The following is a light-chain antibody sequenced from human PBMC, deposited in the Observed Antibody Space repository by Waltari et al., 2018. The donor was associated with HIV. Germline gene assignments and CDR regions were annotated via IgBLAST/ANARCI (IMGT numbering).Light chain of an antibody. CDR1: ALSTHS. CDR3: QSGHNSDSI. V-gene: IGLV3-25*03. J-gene: IGLJ2*01. Sequence: SYELTQAPSVSVSPGQTAKITCSGDALSTHSVYWYQQKPGQAPLMMIFKDSEMPSEIPARFSASSSGSTSILTISGVQAEDEADYYCQSGHNSDSIFGGGTKLTVL. CDR2: KDS.